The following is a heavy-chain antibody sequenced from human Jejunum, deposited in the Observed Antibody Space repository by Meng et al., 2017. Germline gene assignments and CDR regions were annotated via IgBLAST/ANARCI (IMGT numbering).Heavy chain of an antibody. Sequence: QVVEPGGGLIQPGGVLRLSCAASGFPFSTYSMHWVRQAPGKGLVWVSQIKPDGNTISYADSVRGRFTISRDNAKSTLYLEMNSLRAEDAAVYYCARDNDWVVWDYWGRGTLVTVSS. D-gene: IGHD1-1*01. V-gene: IGHV3-74*01. CDR2: IKPDGNTI. CDR3: ARDNDWVVWDY. J-gene: IGHJ4*01. CDR1: GFPFSTYS.